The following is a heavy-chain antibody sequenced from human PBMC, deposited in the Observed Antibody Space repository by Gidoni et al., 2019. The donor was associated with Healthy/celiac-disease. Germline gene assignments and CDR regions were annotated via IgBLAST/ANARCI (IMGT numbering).Heavy chain of an antibody. CDR1: GFTVRRNY. CDR3: ARAVGATTDYYYGMDV. CDR2: IYSGGST. Sequence: EVQLVESGGGLVQPGGSLRLSCAASGFTVRRNYMSWVRQAPGKGLEWVSVIYSGGSTYYADSVKGRFTISRDNSKNTLYLQMNSLRAEETAVYYCARAVGATTDYYYGMDVWGQGTTVTVSS. V-gene: IGHV3-66*01. J-gene: IGHJ6*02. D-gene: IGHD1-26*01.